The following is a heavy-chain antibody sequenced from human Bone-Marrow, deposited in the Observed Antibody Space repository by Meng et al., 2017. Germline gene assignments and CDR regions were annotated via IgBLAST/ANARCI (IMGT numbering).Heavy chain of an antibody. CDR2: ISSSSSYI. Sequence: AQLVPAGAGGEGHGPSLRVYAIPSGNPFTANNITGVRQAPGKGLEWVSSISSSSSYIYYADSVKGRFTISSDNAKNSLYLQMNSLRAEDTAVYYCARDHGRSGWDTDIRGWGQGTLVTVSS. CDR3: ARDHGRSGWDTDIRG. D-gene: IGHD6-19*01. CDR1: GNPFTANN. V-gene: IGHV3-21*01. J-gene: IGHJ4*02.